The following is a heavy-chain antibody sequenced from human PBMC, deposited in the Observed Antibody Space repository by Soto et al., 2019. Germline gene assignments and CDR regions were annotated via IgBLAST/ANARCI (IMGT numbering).Heavy chain of an antibody. D-gene: IGHD6-13*01. CDR3: AKDYASTWYWYFDT. CDR1: GFSFSNFA. CDR2: ISGSGDKT. Sequence: PGGSLRLSSAASGFSFSNFAMSWVRQAPGTGLESVSSISGSGDKTYYLASVKGRFTISRDNSKNTLYLHMNSLGAEDTAVYFCAKDYASTWYWYFDTWGQGTLVTISS. V-gene: IGHV3-23*01. J-gene: IGHJ5*02.